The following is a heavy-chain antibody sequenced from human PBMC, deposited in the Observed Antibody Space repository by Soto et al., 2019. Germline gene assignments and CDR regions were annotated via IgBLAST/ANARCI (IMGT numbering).Heavy chain of an antibody. Sequence: ASVKVSCKASGYSFTSLDINWVRQTAGQGLEWMGWMQPSTGRTGYAQKFQGRVTMTRDTSINTAYMELTTLTSDDTDFYYCARGVSAGVDYWGQGTLVPVSS. D-gene: IGHD1-26*01. CDR2: MQPSTGRT. CDR1: GYSFTSLD. CDR3: ARGVSAGVDY. J-gene: IGHJ4*02. V-gene: IGHV1-8*01.